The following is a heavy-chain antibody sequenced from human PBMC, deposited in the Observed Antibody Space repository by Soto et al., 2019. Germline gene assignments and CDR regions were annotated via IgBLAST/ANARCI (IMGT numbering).Heavy chain of an antibody. Sequence: GGSLRLSCAASGFTFSSYDMHWVRQATGKGLEWVSAIGTAGDTYYPGSVKGRFTISRENAKNSLYLQMNSLRAEDTAVYYCAREFGSGWEVGFGYGMAVWGQGTTVTVSS. D-gene: IGHD6-19*01. CDR3: AREFGSGWEVGFGYGMAV. CDR1: GFTFSSYD. V-gene: IGHV3-13*01. J-gene: IGHJ6*02. CDR2: IGTAGDT.